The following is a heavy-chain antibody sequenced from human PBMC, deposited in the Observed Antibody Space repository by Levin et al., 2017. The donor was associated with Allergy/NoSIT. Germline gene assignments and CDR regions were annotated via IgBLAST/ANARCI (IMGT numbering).Heavy chain of an antibody. D-gene: IGHD3-3*01. CDR3: AATRDVLRFLALNWFDP. Sequence: GASVKVSCKASGFTFTSSAVQWVRQARGQRLEWIGWIVVGSGNTNYAQKFQERVTITRDMSTSTAYMELSSLRSEDTAVYYCAATRDVLRFLALNWFDPWGQGTLVTVSS. CDR1: GFTFTSSA. V-gene: IGHV1-58*01. J-gene: IGHJ5*02. CDR2: IVVGSGNT.